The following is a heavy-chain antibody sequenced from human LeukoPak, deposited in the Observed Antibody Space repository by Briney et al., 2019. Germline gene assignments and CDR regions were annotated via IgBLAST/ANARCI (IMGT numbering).Heavy chain of an antibody. Sequence: GGSLRLSCAASGFNFNACSMAWVRQAPGKGLEWVSIISRASESIFYADSVKGRFTISRDNAKNSLYLQMNGLRADDTAAYYCARGATDTTRWFDPWGQGTLVTVSS. CDR2: ISRASESI. V-gene: IGHV3-21*01. J-gene: IGHJ5*02. D-gene: IGHD1-7*01. CDR1: GFNFNACS. CDR3: ARGATDTTRWFDP.